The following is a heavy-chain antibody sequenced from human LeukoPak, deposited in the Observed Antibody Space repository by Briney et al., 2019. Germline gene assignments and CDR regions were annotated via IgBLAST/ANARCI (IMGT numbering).Heavy chain of an antibody. V-gene: IGHV4-59*01. CDR1: GGSISSYY. CDR3: ARGTPNCSGGSCYSGVFDY. CDR2: IYYSGST. D-gene: IGHD2-15*01. Sequence: SETLSLTCTVSGGSISSYYWSWIRQPPGKGLEWIGYIYYSGSTNYNPSLKSRVTISVDTSKNQFSLKLSSVTAADTAVYYCARGTPNCSGGSCYSGVFDYWGQGTLVTVSS. J-gene: IGHJ4*02.